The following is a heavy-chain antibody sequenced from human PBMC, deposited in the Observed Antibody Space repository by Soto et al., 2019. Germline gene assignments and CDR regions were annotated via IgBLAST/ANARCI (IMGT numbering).Heavy chain of an antibody. CDR2: IYYSGST. V-gene: IGHV4-31*03. D-gene: IGHD6-25*01. CDR1: GGSISSFVYY. CDR3: ARVRLQKPKSYFGY. J-gene: IGHJ4*02. Sequence: SETLSLTCTVSGGSISSFVYYWSWIRQHPGKGLEWIGYIYYSGSTYYNPSLKSRVTISVDTSKNQFSLKLSSVTAADTAVYYCARVRLQKPKSYFGYWGQGTLVTVSS.